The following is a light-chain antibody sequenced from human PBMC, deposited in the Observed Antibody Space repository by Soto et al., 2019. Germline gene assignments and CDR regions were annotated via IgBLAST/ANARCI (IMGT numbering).Light chain of an antibody. CDR3: HQYHHWPPSFT. V-gene: IGKV3-15*01. CDR1: QSVSSN. CDR2: AAS. Sequence: EIVLRQSPATLSVSPGERATLSCRASQSVSSNLAWYQHKPGQAPRLLIYAASTRATGIPARFSGSGSGTDFTLTISSLQSEDFAVYYCHQYHHWPPSFTFGPGTKVDIK. J-gene: IGKJ3*01.